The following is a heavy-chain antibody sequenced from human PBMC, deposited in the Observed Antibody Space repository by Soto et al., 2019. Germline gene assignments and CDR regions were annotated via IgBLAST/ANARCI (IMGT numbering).Heavy chain of an antibody. J-gene: IGHJ6*02. CDR3: ARDLGSTYYYYYYGMDV. CDR1: GYTFTSYA. V-gene: IGHV1-3*01. Sequence: ASVKVSCKASGYTFTSYAMHWVRQAPGQRLEWMGWINAGNGNTKYSQKFQGRVTITRDTSASTAYMELSSPRSEDTAVYYCARDLGSTYYYYYYGMDVWGQGTTVTVSS. CDR2: INAGNGNT. D-gene: IGHD2-15*01.